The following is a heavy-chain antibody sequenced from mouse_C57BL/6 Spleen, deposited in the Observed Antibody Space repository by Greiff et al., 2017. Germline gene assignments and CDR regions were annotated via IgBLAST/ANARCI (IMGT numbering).Heavy chain of an antibody. Sequence: VKVVESGGGLVKPGGSLKLSCAASGFTFSSYTMSWVRQTPEKRLEWVATISGGGGNTYYPDSVKGRFTISRDNAKNTLYLQMSSLRSEDTALYYCARVYDGPRRYFDYWGQGTTLTVSS. J-gene: IGHJ2*01. CDR3: ARVYDGPRRYFDY. V-gene: IGHV5-9*01. CDR2: ISGGGGNT. CDR1: GFTFSSYT. D-gene: IGHD2-3*01.